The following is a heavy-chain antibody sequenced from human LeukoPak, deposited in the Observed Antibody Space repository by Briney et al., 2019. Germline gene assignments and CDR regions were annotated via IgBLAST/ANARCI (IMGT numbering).Heavy chain of an antibody. J-gene: IGHJ4*02. CDR3: ASLYCTHTTCYYFDY. D-gene: IGHD2-2*01. CDR2: IKTDGSII. V-gene: IGHV3-74*01. Sequence: GGSLRLSCAAPGFIFSNYWMHWVRQAPGKGLVWVSRIKTDGSIISYADSVKGRFTISRDNSKNTLYLQMNSLRAEDTAVYYCASLYCTHTTCYYFDYWGQGTLVSVSS. CDR1: GFIFSNYW.